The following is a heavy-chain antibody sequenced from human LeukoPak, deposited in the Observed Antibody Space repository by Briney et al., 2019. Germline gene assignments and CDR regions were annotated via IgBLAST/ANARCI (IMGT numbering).Heavy chain of an antibody. CDR3: ARDYGGGHFNP. Sequence: GGSLRLSCAASGFTFSDYHMNWIRQAPGKGLEWVSHISSSGSSIYYIDSVKGRFTISRDNAKNSLYLQMNSLRAEDTAVYYCARDYGGGHFNPWGQGTLVTVSS. D-gene: IGHD3-16*01. CDR1: GFTFSDYH. J-gene: IGHJ5*02. V-gene: IGHV3-11*01. CDR2: ISSSGSSI.